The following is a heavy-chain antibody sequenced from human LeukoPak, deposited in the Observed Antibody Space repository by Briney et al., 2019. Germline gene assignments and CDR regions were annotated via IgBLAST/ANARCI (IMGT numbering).Heavy chain of an antibody. D-gene: IGHD4-17*01. CDR2: ISDDGVNT. CDR3: AKVRWIAVTTTFDC. J-gene: IGHJ5*01. Sequence: GGSLRLSCAASGFTFSNCAMSWVRQAPGKGPEWVSTISDDGVNTYYANSVKGRFTISRGNSKSTLYLQMNSLRAEDTAVYYCAKVRWIAVTTTFDCWGQGTLVTVSS. V-gene: IGHV3-23*01. CDR1: GFTFSNCA.